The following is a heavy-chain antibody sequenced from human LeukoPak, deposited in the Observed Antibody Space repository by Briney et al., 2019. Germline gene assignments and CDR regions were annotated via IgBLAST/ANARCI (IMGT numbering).Heavy chain of an antibody. CDR1: GGSISSDY. V-gene: IGHV4-59*01. J-gene: IGHJ4*02. CDR2: IYYSGIT. Sequence: SETLSLTCTVSGGSISSDYWSWLRQPPGKGLEWLAYIYYSGITNYNPSLKSRVTISVDTSKNQFSLKLTSVTAADTAVYYCVRLLAGCPGGNCRAHFDYWGQGILVTVSS. CDR3: VRLLAGCPGGNCRAHFDY. D-gene: IGHD2-21*01.